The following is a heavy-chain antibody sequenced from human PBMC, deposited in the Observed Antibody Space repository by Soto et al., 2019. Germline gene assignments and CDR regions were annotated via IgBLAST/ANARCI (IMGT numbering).Heavy chain of an antibody. CDR1: GYNFMPYG. V-gene: IGHV1-18*04. CDR3: ARDLDPSGSYYTDY. CDR2: ISPWKGNT. Sequence: ASVKVSCKASGYNFMPYGVNWVRQAPGQGLEWMGWISPWKGNTNYAQSFQGRVTMTTDTSTSTAYMELRSLTSDDTAVYYCARDLDPSGSYYTDYWGPGTLVTVSS. D-gene: IGHD3-10*01. J-gene: IGHJ4*02.